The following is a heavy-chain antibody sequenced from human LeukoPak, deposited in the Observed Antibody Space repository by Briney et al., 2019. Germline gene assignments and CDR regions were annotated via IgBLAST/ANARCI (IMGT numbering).Heavy chain of an antibody. CDR2: INPNSGGT. J-gene: IGHJ4*02. Sequence: GASVKVSCMASGYTFTDYYMHWVRQAPGQGLEWMGWINPNSGGTNYAQSFQGRVTMTRDTSISTAYMELSRLRSDDTAVYYCARDLRGYSGYYFDYWGQGTLVTVSS. D-gene: IGHD5-12*01. CDR3: ARDLRGYSGYYFDY. V-gene: IGHV1-2*02. CDR1: GYTFTDYY.